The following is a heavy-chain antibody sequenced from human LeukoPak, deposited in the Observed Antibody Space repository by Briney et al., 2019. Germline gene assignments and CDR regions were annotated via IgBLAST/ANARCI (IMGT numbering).Heavy chain of an antibody. Sequence: SETLSLTCTVSGGSISSYYWSWIRQPPGKGLEWIGSIYYSGSTYYNPSLKSRVTISVDTSKNQFSLKLSSVTAADTAVYYCARGDCSSTSCGYNWFDPWGQGTLVTVSS. CDR3: ARGDCSSTSCGYNWFDP. CDR2: IYYSGST. CDR1: GGSISSYY. D-gene: IGHD2-2*01. J-gene: IGHJ5*02. V-gene: IGHV4-59*05.